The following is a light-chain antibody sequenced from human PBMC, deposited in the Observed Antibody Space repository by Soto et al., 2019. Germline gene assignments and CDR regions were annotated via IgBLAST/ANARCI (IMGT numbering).Light chain of an antibody. CDR1: QTISSW. CDR2: KAS. J-gene: IGKJ1*01. CDR3: QQYNTYLWT. V-gene: IGKV1-5*03. Sequence: DIQMTQSPSTLSASVGDRVSITCRASQTISSWLAWYQQKPGKAPKLLIYKASSLESGVPSRFSGSGSGTEFTLTISSLQPDDFATYYRQQYNTYLWTFGQGTKVDIK.